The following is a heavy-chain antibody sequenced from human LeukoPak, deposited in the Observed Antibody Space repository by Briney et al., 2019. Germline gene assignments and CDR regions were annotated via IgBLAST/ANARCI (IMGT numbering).Heavy chain of an antibody. V-gene: IGHV1-46*01. Sequence: GASVKVSCKASGYTFTSYYMHRVRQAPGQGLEWMGIINPSGGSTSYAQKFQGRVTMTRDMSTSTVYMELSSLRSEDTAVYYCASSGGYYDSSGYPNYWGQGTLVTVSS. CDR2: INPSGGST. CDR1: GYTFTSYY. J-gene: IGHJ4*02. D-gene: IGHD3-22*01. CDR3: ASSGGYYDSSGYPNY.